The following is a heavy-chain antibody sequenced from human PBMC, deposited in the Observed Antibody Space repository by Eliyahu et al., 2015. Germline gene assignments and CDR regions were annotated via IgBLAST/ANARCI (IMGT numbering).Heavy chain of an antibody. CDR3: ARGESFDY. J-gene: IGHJ4*02. CDR2: ISYDGSNK. V-gene: IGHV3-30*03. Sequence: QVQLVESGGGXVQPGXSRXLSXAASGFTFSSYGMHXVRQAPGKGLEWVAVISYDGSNKYYADSVKGRFTISRDNSKNTLYLQMNSLRAEDTAVYYCARGESFDYWGQGTLVTVSS. D-gene: IGHD3-16*01. CDR1: GFTFSSYG.